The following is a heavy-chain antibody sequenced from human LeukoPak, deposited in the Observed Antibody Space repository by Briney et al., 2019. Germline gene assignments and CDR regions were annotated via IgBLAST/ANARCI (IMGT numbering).Heavy chain of an antibody. Sequence: GGSLRLSCAASGFTFSSYSMNWVRQAPGKGLEWVSSINTSSSNIYYADSVKGRFTISRDNAKNSLYLKMNSLRAEDTAVYYCARDELVGYDSSGYYYYIDVWGKGTTVTISS. CDR1: GFTFSSYS. CDR2: INTSSSNI. V-gene: IGHV3-21*01. J-gene: IGHJ6*03. D-gene: IGHD3-22*01. CDR3: ARDELVGYDSSGYYYYIDV.